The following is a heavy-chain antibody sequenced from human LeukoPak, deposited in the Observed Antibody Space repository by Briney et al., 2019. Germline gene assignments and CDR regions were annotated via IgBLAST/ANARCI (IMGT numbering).Heavy chain of an antibody. V-gene: IGHV3-7*01. CDR1: GFTFSTYW. J-gene: IGHJ3*01. D-gene: IGHD2-15*01. CDR3: AREVGSPAVRSAFDL. CDR2: LKQDGSQE. Sequence: QSGGSLRLSCAASGFTFSTYWMTWVRQAPGKGLEWVANLKQDGSQEHYVDSVTGRFTISRDNAKNSLYLQVNSLRDEDTAVYYCAREVGSPAVRSAFDLWGQGTMVTVSS.